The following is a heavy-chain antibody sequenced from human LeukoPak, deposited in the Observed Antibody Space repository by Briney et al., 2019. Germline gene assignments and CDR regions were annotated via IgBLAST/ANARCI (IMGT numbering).Heavy chain of an antibody. J-gene: IGHJ4*02. D-gene: IGHD4-23*01. CDR3: ARGRFYRGGNGVVGY. CDR1: GYTFTSYD. V-gene: IGHV1-8*01. Sequence: ASVKVSCKASGYTFTSYDINWVRQATGQGLEWMGWMNPNSGNTGYAQKFQGRVTMTRNTSMSTAYMELSSLRSEDTAVYYCARGRFYRGGNGVVGYWGQGTLVTVSS. CDR2: MNPNSGNT.